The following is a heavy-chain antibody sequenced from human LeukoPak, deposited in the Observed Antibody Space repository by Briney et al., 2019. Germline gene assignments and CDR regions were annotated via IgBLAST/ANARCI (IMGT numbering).Heavy chain of an antibody. Sequence: GGSLRLSCAASGFTFNNAWMSWVRQAPGKGLEWVGRIKSKSDGGTTDYAAPVKGRFTISRDDSKNTLYLQMNSLKTEDTAVYYCTRERRHSGSYSPYFGYWGQGTLVTVSS. J-gene: IGHJ4*02. CDR1: GFTFNNAW. CDR3: TRERRHSGSYSPYFGY. D-gene: IGHD1-26*01. CDR2: IKSKSDGGTT. V-gene: IGHV3-15*01.